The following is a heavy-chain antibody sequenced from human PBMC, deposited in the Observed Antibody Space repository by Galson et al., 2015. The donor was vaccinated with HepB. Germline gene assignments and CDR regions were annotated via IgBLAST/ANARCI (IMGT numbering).Heavy chain of an antibody. Sequence: SLRLSCAASGFTFSSYAMHWVRQAPGKGLEYVSAISSNGGSTYYADSVKGRFTISRDNSKNTLYLQMSNLRAEDTAVYYCVKDQPYSRAFDIWGQGTMVTVSS. CDR3: VKDQPYSRAFDI. V-gene: IGHV3-64D*06. D-gene: IGHD2-15*01. CDR2: ISSNGGST. J-gene: IGHJ3*02. CDR1: GFTFSSYA.